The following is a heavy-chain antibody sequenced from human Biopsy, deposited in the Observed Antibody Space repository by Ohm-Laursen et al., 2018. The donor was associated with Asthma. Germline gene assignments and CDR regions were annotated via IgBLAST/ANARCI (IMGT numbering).Heavy chain of an antibody. D-gene: IGHD4-23*01. J-gene: IGHJ3*02. CDR3: ARESGQDYGGFGSFDR. CDR2: ISSDGHLK. CDR1: GFVFSQSG. V-gene: IGHV3-30*03. Sequence: SLRLSCTASGFVFSQSGMHWVRQAPGKGLEWVARISSDGHLKYYEDSVKGRFTISRDNSKSSLYLQINSLRVEDSAVYYCARESGQDYGGFGSFDRWGQGKMVAVSS.